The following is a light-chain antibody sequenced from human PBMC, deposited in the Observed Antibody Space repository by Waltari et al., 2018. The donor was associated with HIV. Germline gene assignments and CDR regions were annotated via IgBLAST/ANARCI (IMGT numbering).Light chain of an antibody. J-gene: IGLJ1*01. CDR3: TSYPTINAYV. Sequence: QSALTQPASLSVSPGQSLTISCTGTSSAVGGYTHLYWYQQHPPNAPKVTIYDVSNRPSGVLNRVSGSKSGNTASLTISGLQAEDEADYYCTSYPTINAYVFGTGTKVTVL. CDR1: SSAVGGYTH. CDR2: DVS. V-gene: IGLV2-14*03.